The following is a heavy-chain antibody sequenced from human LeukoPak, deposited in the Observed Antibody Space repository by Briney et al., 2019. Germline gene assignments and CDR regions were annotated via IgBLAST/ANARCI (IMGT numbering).Heavy chain of an antibody. Sequence: SETLSLTCTVSGGSISSYYWSWIRQPPGKGLEWIGYIYYSGSTNYNPSLKSRVTISVDTSKNQFSLKLSSVTAADTAVYYCARAGGYCSSTSRSYYYYYMDVWGKGTTVTVSS. J-gene: IGHJ6*03. CDR1: GGSISSYY. CDR2: IYYSGST. V-gene: IGHV4-59*01. D-gene: IGHD2-2*01. CDR3: ARAGGYCSSTSRSYYYYYMDV.